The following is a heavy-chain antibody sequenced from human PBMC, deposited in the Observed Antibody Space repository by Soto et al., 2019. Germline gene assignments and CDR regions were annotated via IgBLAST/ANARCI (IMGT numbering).Heavy chain of an antibody. Sequence: SETLSLTCSVSGGSISTDGYYWSWIRQHPGKGLEWIANIYYSGSTYYNPSLKNRVTISIDTPKNQFSLKLSSVTAADTAVYYCAKAQAWELLFDFWGPGTLVTVSS. D-gene: IGHD1-26*01. CDR2: IYYSGST. J-gene: IGHJ4*02. CDR1: GGSISTDGYY. V-gene: IGHV4-31*03. CDR3: AKAQAWELLFDF.